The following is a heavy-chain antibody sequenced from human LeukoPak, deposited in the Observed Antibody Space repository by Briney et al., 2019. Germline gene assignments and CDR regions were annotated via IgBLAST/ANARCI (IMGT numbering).Heavy chain of an antibody. CDR1: GFTFSSYW. J-gene: IGHJ6*03. Sequence: PGGSLRLSCAASGFTFSSYWMHWVRQAPGKGLVWVSRINTDGSSTSYADSVKGRFTISRDNAKNTLYLQMNSLRAEDTAVYYCAREPSYCSSTSCKIVYYYYYMDVWGKGTTVTVSS. CDR3: AREPSYCSSTSCKIVYYYYYMDV. V-gene: IGHV3-74*01. CDR2: INTDGSST. D-gene: IGHD2-2*01.